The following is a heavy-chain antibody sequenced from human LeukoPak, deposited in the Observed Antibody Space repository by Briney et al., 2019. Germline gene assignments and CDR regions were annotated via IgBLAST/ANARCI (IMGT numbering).Heavy chain of an antibody. CDR1: GFAFSSYA. J-gene: IGHJ4*02. CDR3: ARDHKYYDFWSGYGDY. D-gene: IGHD3-3*01. V-gene: IGHV3-30-3*01. CDR2: ISYDGSNK. Sequence: PGGSLRLSCAASGFAFSSYAMHWVRQAPGKGLEWVAVISYDGSNKYYADSVKGRFTISRDNSKNTLYLQMNSLRAEDTAVYYCARDHKYYDFWSGYGDYWGQGTLVTVSS.